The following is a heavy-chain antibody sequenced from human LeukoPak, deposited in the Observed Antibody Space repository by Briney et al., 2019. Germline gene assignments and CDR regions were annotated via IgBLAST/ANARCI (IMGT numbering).Heavy chain of an antibody. CDR2: ISSSSSYI. CDR1: GFTFSSYS. Sequence: GGSLRLSCAASGFTFSSYSRNWVRQAPGKGLEWVSSISSSSSYIYYADSVKGRITISRENAKYTMYLQLNSLRAEDTAVYYCARGKWYSSSWSAFDIWGQGTMVTVSS. V-gene: IGHV3-21*01. J-gene: IGHJ3*02. CDR3: ARGKWYSSSWSAFDI. D-gene: IGHD6-13*01.